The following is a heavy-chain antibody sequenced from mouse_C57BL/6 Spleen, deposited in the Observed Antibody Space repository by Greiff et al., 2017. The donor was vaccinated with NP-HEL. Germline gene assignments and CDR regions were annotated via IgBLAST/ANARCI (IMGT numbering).Heavy chain of an antibody. CDR2: INPNNGGT. J-gene: IGHJ3*01. D-gene: IGHD2-3*01. Sequence: EVQLQQSGPELVKPGASVKIPCKASGYTFTDYNMDWVKQSHGQSLEWIGDINPNNGGTIYNQKFKGKATLTVDKSSSTAYMKLRRRKFEDTAVYDGARKEYDSYFAGFANWGQGTLVTVSA. V-gene: IGHV1-18*01. CDR3: ARKEYDSYFAGFAN. CDR1: GYTFTDYN.